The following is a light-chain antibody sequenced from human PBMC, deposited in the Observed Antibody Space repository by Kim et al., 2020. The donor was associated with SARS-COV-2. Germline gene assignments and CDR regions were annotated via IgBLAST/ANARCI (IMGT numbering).Light chain of an antibody. Sequence: WSRGDIATLSCRASRRVSSYLAWDQPDPGQAPRLLIYDASNRAPGIPARFSGSGSGTDFTLTISSLEPEGFAVYYCQQRANWPPTFGPGTKVDIK. J-gene: IGKJ3*01. CDR3: QQRANWPPT. CDR2: DAS. V-gene: IGKV3-11*01. CDR1: RRVSSY.